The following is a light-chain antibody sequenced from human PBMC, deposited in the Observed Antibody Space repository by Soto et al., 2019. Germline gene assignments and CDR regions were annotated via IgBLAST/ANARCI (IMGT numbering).Light chain of an antibody. CDR1: QSLLHSNGYTY. CDR2: LGS. CDR3: MQGLQTPLT. Sequence: EIVMTQSPVSLPVTPGEPASISCRSNQSLLHSNGYTYLDWLLQKPGRSPQLLTYLGSNRATGVPDRLSGSGAGTDFTPQISRVEAEDVGIYYGMQGLQTPLTFGGGTRVAI. V-gene: IGKV2-28*01. J-gene: IGKJ4*01.